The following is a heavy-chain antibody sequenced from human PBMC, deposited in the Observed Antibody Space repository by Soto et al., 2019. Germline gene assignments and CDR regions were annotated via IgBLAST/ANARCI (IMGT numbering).Heavy chain of an antibody. CDR2: IIPILGIA. Sequence: QVQLVQSGAEVKKPGSSVKVSCKASGGTFSSYTISWVRQAPGQGLEWMGRIIPILGIANYAQKFQGRVTITADKSTSRAYRGLGTRSSEDTAVYYCAGLLVAEGYDYYGMAVWGEGTTVTVSS. V-gene: IGHV1-69*02. J-gene: IGHJ6*04. CDR1: GGTFSSYT. CDR3: AGLLVAEGYDYYGMAV. D-gene: IGHD5-12*01.